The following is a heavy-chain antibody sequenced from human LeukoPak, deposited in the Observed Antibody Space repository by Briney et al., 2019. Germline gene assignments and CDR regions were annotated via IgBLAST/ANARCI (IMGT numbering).Heavy chain of an antibody. D-gene: IGHD2-2*01. V-gene: IGHV4-30-2*01. CDR2: IYRSGST. CDR1: GGSISSGGYS. J-gene: IGHJ6*03. CDR3: ARHATYYYYYMDV. Sequence: SETLSLTCAVSGGSISSGGYSWSWIRQPPGKGLEWIGYIYRSGSTYYNPSLKSRVTISVDRSKNQFSLRLSSVTAADTAVYYCARHATYYYYYMDVWGKGTTVTVSS.